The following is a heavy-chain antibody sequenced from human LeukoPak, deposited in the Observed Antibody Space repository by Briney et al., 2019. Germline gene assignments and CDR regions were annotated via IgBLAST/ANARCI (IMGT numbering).Heavy chain of an antibody. CDR2: IYYSGST. D-gene: IGHD4/OR15-4a*01. J-gene: IGHJ3*02. CDR3: TRSTNLEAFDI. Sequence: SETLCLTCAVSGGSLSSVTYYRSWIRPPPGERLEWIGYIYYSGSTNYNPSLKSRVTVSVDTSKNQCSLKLSSVTTADTAVYYCTRSTNLEAFDIWGQGTMVTVSS. V-gene: IGHV4-61*01. CDR1: GGSLSSVTYY.